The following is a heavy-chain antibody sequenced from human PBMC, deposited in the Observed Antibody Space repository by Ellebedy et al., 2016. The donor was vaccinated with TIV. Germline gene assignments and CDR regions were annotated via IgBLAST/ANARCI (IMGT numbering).Heavy chain of an antibody. CDR2: IYYSGST. Sequence: MPSETLSLTCTVSDGSISSYYWSWIRQPPGKGLEWIGYIYYSGSTNYNPSLKSRVTISVDTSKNQFSLKLSSVTAADTAVYYCASGPRGTFGGVTYFDYWGQGTLVTVSS. V-gene: IGHV4-59*08. D-gene: IGHD3-16*01. CDR3: ASGPRGTFGGVTYFDY. J-gene: IGHJ4*02. CDR1: DGSISSYY.